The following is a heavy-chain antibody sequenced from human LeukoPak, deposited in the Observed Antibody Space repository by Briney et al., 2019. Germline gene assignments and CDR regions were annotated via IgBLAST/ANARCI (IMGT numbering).Heavy chain of an antibody. CDR3: ARERAAAGRPYFDY. Sequence: SETLSLTCTVSGGSISSSGYYWDWIRQHPGKGLEWIGYIYYSGSTYYNPSLKSRVTISVDTSKNQFSLKLSSVTAADTAVYYCARERAAAGRPYFDYWGQGTLVTVSS. J-gene: IGHJ4*02. CDR1: GGSISSSGYY. CDR2: IYYSGST. D-gene: IGHD6-13*01. V-gene: IGHV4-31*03.